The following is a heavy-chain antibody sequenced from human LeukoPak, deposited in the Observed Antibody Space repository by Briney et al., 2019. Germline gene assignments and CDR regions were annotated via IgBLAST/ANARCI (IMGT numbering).Heavy chain of an antibody. J-gene: IGHJ6*02. V-gene: IGHV1-8*02. D-gene: IGHD7-27*01. CDR1: GGTFSSYA. Sequence: ASVKVSCKASGGTFSSYAISWVRQATGQGLEWMGWMNPNSGNTGYAQKFQGRVTMTRNTSISTAYMELSSLRSEDTAVYYCARAWGGYYYYYGMDVWGQGTTVTVSS. CDR3: ARAWGGYYYYYGMDV. CDR2: MNPNSGNT.